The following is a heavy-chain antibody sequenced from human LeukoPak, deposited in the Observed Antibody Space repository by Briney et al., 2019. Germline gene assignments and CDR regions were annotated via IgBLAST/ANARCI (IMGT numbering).Heavy chain of an antibody. J-gene: IGHJ4*02. V-gene: IGHV4-34*01. Sequence: SETLSLTCAVYGGSFSGYYWSWIRQPPGKGLEWIGEINHSGSTNYNPSLKSRVTISVDTSKNQFSLKLSSVTAADTAGYYCARGGQLWASDYWGQGTLVTVSS. CDR3: ARGGQLWASDY. D-gene: IGHD5-18*01. CDR2: INHSGST. CDR1: GGSFSGYY.